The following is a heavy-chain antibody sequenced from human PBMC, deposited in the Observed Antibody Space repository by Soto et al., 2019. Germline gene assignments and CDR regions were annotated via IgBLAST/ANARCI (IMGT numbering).Heavy chain of an antibody. J-gene: IGHJ6*02. D-gene: IGHD6-25*01. CDR2: IYPGDSDI. CDR1: GYSFTSYW. CDR3: ATGIAAGTGYYYYGMDV. Sequence: GESLKISCKGSGYSFTSYWIAWVRQVPGKGLELMGVIYPGDSDIRYSPSFQGQVTISADKSISTAYLQWSSLKASDTAMYYCATGIAAGTGYYYYGMDVWGQGTTVTVSS. V-gene: IGHV5-51*01.